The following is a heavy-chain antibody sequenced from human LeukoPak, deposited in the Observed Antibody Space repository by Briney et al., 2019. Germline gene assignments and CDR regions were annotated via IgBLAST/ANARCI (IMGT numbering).Heavy chain of an antibody. CDR1: GYTFTGYY. V-gene: IGHV1-2*02. J-gene: IGHJ4*02. D-gene: IGHD4-17*01. CDR2: INPNSGGT. CDR3: ARVQVTTLSGRDY. Sequence: GASVKVSCKASGYTFTGYYMHWVRQAPGQGLEWMGWINPNSGGTNYAQKFQGRDTMTRDTSISTAYMELSRLRSDDTAVYYCARVQVTTLSGRDYWGQGTLVTVSS.